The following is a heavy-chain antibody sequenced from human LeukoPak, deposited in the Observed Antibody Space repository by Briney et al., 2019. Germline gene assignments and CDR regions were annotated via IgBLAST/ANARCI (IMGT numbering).Heavy chain of an antibody. V-gene: IGHV4-4*07. J-gene: IGHJ4*01. CDR3: ARHRDYYDT. Sequence: PSETLSLTCSVSGGSISSYYWSWIRQPAGKGLEWIGRIYTGGSTNYNPSLKSRVIISRDTSKNQISLNLTSVTAADTALYFCARHRDYYDTWGHGTLVTVSS. D-gene: IGHD3-22*01. CDR1: GGSISSYY. CDR2: IYTGGST.